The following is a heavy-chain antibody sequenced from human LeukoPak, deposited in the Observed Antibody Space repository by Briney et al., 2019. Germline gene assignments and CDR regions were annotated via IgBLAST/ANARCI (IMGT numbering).Heavy chain of an antibody. CDR1: GFTVHSTY. CDR3: ASCYYYESSGPMVGDAFDI. Sequence: GGSLRLSCAASGFTVHSTYMSWVRQAPGKGLEWVSVIYSGGSRYHADSVKGRFTISRDNSKNTLYLQMNSLRARQRAEDTCASCYYYESSGPMVGDAFDIWGQGTMVTVSS. CDR2: IYSGGSR. J-gene: IGHJ3*02. D-gene: IGHD3-22*01. V-gene: IGHV3-66*01.